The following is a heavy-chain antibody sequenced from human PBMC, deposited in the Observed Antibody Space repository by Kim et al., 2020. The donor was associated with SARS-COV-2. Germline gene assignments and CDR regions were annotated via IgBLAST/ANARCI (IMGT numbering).Heavy chain of an antibody. D-gene: IGHD3-10*01. CDR3: ARGINYYVSGNDNGYFDL. V-gene: IGHV3-30-3*01. CDR1: GFTFSSYA. Sequence: GGSLRLSCAASGFTFSSYAMHWVRQAPGKGLEWVAVISYDGSNKYYADSVKGRFTISRDNSKNTLFLQMNGLRAEDTAVYYCARGINYYVSGNDNGYFDL. J-gene: IGHJ2*01. CDR2: ISYDGSNK.